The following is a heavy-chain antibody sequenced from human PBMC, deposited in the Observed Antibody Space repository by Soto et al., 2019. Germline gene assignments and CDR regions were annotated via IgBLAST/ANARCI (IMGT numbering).Heavy chain of an antibody. D-gene: IGHD3-10*01. Sequence: QVQLQESGPGLVKPSQTLSLTCTVSGGSISSGGYYWSWIRQHLGKGLEWIGYIYYSGSTYYNPSLKSRVTISVDTSKNQFSLKLSSVTAADTAVYYCARDAEEGGFGDYMDVWGKGTTVTVSS. V-gene: IGHV4-31*03. CDR2: IYYSGST. CDR1: GGSISSGGYY. CDR3: ARDAEEGGFGDYMDV. J-gene: IGHJ6*03.